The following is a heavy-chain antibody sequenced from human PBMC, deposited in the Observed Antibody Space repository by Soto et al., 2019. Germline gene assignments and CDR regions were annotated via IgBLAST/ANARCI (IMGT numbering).Heavy chain of an antibody. CDR2: VSLAGRN. J-gene: IGHJ4*02. Sequence: QVQLQESGPGLVRPSGTLSLTFSVSGASVVNGNWWRWVRQSPGKGLEWIGEVSLAGRNHYNPSLQSRVTISLDESKNQFSLILTSVTVADAAIYYCARGFQYWLPTFDWGRGTVVTVS. V-gene: IGHV4-4*02. CDR3: ARGFQYWLPTFD. D-gene: IGHD3-10*01. CDR1: GASVVNGNW.